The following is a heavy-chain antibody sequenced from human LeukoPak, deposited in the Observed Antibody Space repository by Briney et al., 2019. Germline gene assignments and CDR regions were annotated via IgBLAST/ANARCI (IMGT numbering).Heavy chain of an antibody. CDR2: ISFDGNNK. Sequence: GGSLRPSCAASGFTFSSYGMHWVRQAPGKGLEWVTVISFDGNNKYYADSVKGRFTISRDNSKNTLYLQMNSLRADDTAMHYCAKVAADMGVLDYWGQGALVTVSS. CDR1: GFTFSSYG. CDR3: AKVAADMGVLDY. V-gene: IGHV3-30*18. J-gene: IGHJ4*02. D-gene: IGHD2-15*01.